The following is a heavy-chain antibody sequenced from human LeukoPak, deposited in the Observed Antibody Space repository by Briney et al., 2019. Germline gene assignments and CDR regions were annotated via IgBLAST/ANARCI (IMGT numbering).Heavy chain of an antibody. D-gene: IGHD6-19*01. Sequence: GSLRLSCAASGFTVSNKYMSWVRQPPGKGLEWIGEINHSGSTNYNPSLKSRVTISVDTSKNQFSLKLSSVTAADTAVYYCARQPHSSGWGSTFDYWGQGTLVTVSS. J-gene: IGHJ4*02. CDR2: INHSGST. V-gene: IGHV4-34*01. CDR3: ARQPHSSGWGSTFDY. CDR1: GFTVSNKY.